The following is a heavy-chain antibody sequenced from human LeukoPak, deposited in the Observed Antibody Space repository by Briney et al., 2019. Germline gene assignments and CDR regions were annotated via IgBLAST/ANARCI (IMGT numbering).Heavy chain of an antibody. V-gene: IGHV3-33*01. D-gene: IGHD5-24*01. Sequence: PGGSLRLSCAASGFSFSTYGMHWVRQAPGKGLEWVAVIWYDGSNKYYGDSVNGRFTISRDNSKNTLYLLMNSLRAEDTAVYYCARGVDEMATWGQGTLVTVSS. CDR2: IWYDGSNK. CDR3: ARGVDEMAT. J-gene: IGHJ4*02. CDR1: GFSFSTYG.